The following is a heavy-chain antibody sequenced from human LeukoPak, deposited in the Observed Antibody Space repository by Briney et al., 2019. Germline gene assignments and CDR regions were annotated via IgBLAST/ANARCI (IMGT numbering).Heavy chain of an antibody. CDR1: GGSISSYY. CDR3: ARGGSYHLPGDY. CDR2: IYHSGST. V-gene: IGHV4-59*12. D-gene: IGHD1-26*01. J-gene: IGHJ4*02. Sequence: PSETLSLTCTVSGGSISSYYWNWLRQPPGKGLEWIGYIYHSGSTYYNPSLKSRVTISVDTSKNQFSLKLSSVTAADTAVYYCARGGSYHLPGDYWGQGTLVTVSS.